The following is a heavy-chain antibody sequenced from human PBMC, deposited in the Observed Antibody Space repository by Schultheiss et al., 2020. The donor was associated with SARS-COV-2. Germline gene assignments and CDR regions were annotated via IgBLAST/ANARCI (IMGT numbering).Heavy chain of an antibody. CDR2: INHSGST. CDR3: ARARAAPPLDYYYYMDV. V-gene: IGHV4-39*07. J-gene: IGHJ6*03. CDR1: GGSISSSSYY. Sequence: SETLSLTCTVSGGSISSSSYYWSWIRQPPGKGLEWIGEINHSGSTNYNPSLKSRVTISVDTSKNQFSLKLSSVTAADTAVYYCARARAAPPLDYYYYMDVWGKGTTVTVSS. D-gene: IGHD2-15*01.